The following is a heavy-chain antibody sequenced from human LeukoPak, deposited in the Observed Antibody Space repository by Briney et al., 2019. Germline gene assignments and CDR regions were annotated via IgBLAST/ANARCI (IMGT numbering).Heavy chain of an antibody. J-gene: IGHJ6*02. D-gene: IGHD3-10*01. CDR3: ARGLWFGEANYYYYYGMDV. V-gene: IGHV4-39*07. CDR2: INRSGST. Sequence: SETLSLTCTVSGGSISSSSYYWSWIRQPPGKGLEWIGEINRSGSTNYNPSLKSRVTISVDTSKNQFSLKLSSVTAADTAVYYCARGLWFGEANYYYYYGMDVWGQGTTVTVSS. CDR1: GGSISSSSYY.